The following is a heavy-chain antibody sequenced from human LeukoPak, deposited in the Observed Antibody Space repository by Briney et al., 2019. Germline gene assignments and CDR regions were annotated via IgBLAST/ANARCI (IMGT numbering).Heavy chain of an antibody. CDR2: MNPNTGNA. D-gene: IGHD5-18*01. J-gene: IGHJ4*02. V-gene: IGHV1-8*03. CDR1: GYTFTNFD. Sequence: ASVRVSCKASGYTFTNFDINWVRQATGQGLEWMGWMNPNTGNAGYAQNFQDRVTITWDASISTAYMDLSSLRSEDTAVYYCASHSYPVDYWGQGTLVTVSS. CDR3: ASHSYPVDY.